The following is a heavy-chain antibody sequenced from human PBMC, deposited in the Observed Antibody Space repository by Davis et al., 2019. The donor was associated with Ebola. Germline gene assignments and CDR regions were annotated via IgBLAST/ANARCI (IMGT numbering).Heavy chain of an antibody. V-gene: IGHV3-30*18. CDR3: AKDGLVQLEHHYYYYGMDV. CDR2: ISYDGSNK. Sequence: GESLKISCAASGFTFSNAWMSWVRQAPGKGLEWVAVISYDGSNKYYADSVKGRFTISRDNSKNTLYLQMNSLRAEDTAVYYCAKDGLVQLEHHYYYYGMDVWGKGTTVTVSS. D-gene: IGHD1-1*01. J-gene: IGHJ6*04. CDR1: GFTFSNAW.